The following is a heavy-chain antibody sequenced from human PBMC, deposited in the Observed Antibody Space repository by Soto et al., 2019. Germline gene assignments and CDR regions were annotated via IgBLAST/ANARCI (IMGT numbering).Heavy chain of an antibody. CDR1: GGTFSSYA. J-gene: IGHJ6*02. V-gene: IGHV1-18*01. CDR2: ISGYNGNT. Sequence: ASVKVSCKASGGTFSSYAISWVRQAPGQGLEWMGWISGYNGNTNYAQNLQGRVTMTTDTSTSTAYMELRSLRSDDTAVYYCAREGPAPYYYYGMDVWGQGSTVTVSS. CDR3: AREGPAPYYYYGMDV.